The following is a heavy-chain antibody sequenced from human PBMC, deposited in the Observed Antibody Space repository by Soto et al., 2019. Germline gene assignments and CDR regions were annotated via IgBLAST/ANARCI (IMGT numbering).Heavy chain of an antibody. CDR2: ISSSSSTI. CDR3: ARDKRIAGWTNGGCYSRPPANFDY. Sequence: GGSLRLSCAASGFTFSSYSMNWVRQAPGKGLEWVSYISSSSSTIYYADSVKGRFTISRDNAKNSLYLQMNSLRDEDTAVYCCARDKRIAGWTNGGCYSRPPANFDYWGQGTLVTVSS. J-gene: IGHJ4*02. D-gene: IGHD2-8*01. V-gene: IGHV3-48*02. CDR1: GFTFSSYS.